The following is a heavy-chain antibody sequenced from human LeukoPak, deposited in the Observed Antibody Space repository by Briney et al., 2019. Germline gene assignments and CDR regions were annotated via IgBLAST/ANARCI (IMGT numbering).Heavy chain of an antibody. Sequence: SETLSLTCAVYGGSFSGYYWSWIRQPPGKGLEWIGEINHSGSTNYNPSLKSRVTISVDTSKNQFSLKLSSVTAADTAVYYCARAYYDSSGYYSYYYYYMDVWGKGTTVTISS. J-gene: IGHJ6*03. CDR1: GGSFSGYY. V-gene: IGHV4-34*01. CDR2: INHSGST. CDR3: ARAYYDSSGYYSYYYYYMDV. D-gene: IGHD3-22*01.